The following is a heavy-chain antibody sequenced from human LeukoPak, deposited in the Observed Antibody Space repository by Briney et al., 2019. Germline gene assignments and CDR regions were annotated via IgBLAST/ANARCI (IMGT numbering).Heavy chain of an antibody. J-gene: IGHJ4*02. D-gene: IGHD2-2*01. CDR3: VSFYETN. CDR2: VNSDGSWT. CDR1: GSYW. V-gene: IGHV3-74*01. Sequence: GGSLRLSCAASGSYWMHWVRQAPGKGLVWVSHVNSDGSWTSHADSVKGRFTISKDNAKNTVYLQMNNLRTEDTAVYYCVSFYETNWGRGTLVTVSS.